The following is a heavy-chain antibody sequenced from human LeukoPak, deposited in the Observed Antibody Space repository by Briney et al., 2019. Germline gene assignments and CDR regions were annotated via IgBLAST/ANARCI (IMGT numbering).Heavy chain of an antibody. CDR3: ARGDFWSGFDY. J-gene: IGHJ4*02. V-gene: IGHV3-48*01. D-gene: IGHD3-3*01. CDR2: ISSSSSTI. CDR1: GFTFSSYS. Sequence: GGSLRLSXAASGFTFSSYSMNWVRQAPGKGLEWVSYISSSSSTIYYADSVKGRFTISRDNAKNSLYLQMNSLRAEDTAVYYCARGDFWSGFDYWGQGTLVTVSS.